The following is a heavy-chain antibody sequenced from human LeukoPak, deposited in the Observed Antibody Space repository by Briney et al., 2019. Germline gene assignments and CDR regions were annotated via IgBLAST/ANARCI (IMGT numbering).Heavy chain of an antibody. D-gene: IGHD2-2*01. Sequence: ASVEVSCKASGGTFSSYAISWVRQAPGQGLEWMGRIIPILGIANYAQKFQGRVTITADKSTSTAYMELSSLRSEDTAVYYCARDRLYQLPGPRNRSGNWFDPGAREPWSPSPQ. CDR1: GGTFSSYA. J-gene: IGHJ5*02. CDR3: ARDRLYQLPGPRNRSGNWFDP. V-gene: IGHV1-69*04. CDR2: IIPILGIA.